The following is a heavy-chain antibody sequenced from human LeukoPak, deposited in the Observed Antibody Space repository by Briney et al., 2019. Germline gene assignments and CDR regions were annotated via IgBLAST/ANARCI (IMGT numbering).Heavy chain of an antibody. CDR2: ITNSGSPL. V-gene: IGHV3-11*04. J-gene: IGHJ3*02. D-gene: IGHD3-10*01. Sequence: GGSLRLSCAASGFTLSDYYMSWIRQAPGKGLEWVSFITNSGSPLSYADSVKGRFTISRDNAKNSLYLQMNSLRAEDTAVYYCARDGYHYGSSWEDAFDIWGQGTMVTVSS. CDR1: GFTLSDYY. CDR3: ARDGYHYGSSWEDAFDI.